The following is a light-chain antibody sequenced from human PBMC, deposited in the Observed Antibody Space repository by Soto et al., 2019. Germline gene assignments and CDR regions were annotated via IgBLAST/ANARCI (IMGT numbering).Light chain of an antibody. Sequence: DIQLTQSPSTLSAPVGDRVTITCRASQNINTWLAWYQQQPGKAPKLLIYKASSLQSGVPSRFSGTGSGTEFTLTISSLQPGDFATYYCQHYNSYSEAFGQGTKVDIK. CDR3: QHYNSYSEA. CDR1: QNINTW. J-gene: IGKJ1*01. V-gene: IGKV1-5*03. CDR2: KAS.